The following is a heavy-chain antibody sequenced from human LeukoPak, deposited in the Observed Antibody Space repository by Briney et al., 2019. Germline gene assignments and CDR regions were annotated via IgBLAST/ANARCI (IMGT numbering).Heavy chain of an antibody. D-gene: IGHD6-6*01. CDR2: IKQNGSDK. J-gene: IGHJ4*02. CDR1: GFTFGNYW. Sequence: PGGSLRLSCAASGFTFGNYWMSWVRQAPGKGLEWMANIKQNGSDKYYVDSVTGRFTIFRDNAKNSLYLQMNSLRAADTAVYYCARWATSFDLWGQGNLVTVSS. V-gene: IGHV3-7*01. CDR3: ARWATSFDL.